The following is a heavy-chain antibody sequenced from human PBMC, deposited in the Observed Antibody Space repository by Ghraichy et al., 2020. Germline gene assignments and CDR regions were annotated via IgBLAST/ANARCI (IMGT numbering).Heavy chain of an antibody. Sequence: GGSLRLSCAASGFTFSSYDMHWVRQATGKGLEWVSAIGTAGDTYYPGSVKGRFTISRENAKNSLYLQMNSLRAGDTAVYYCARVASKTESWFGESINWFDPWGQGTLVTVSS. D-gene: IGHD3-10*01. V-gene: IGHV3-13*04. CDR3: ARVASKTESWFGESINWFDP. CDR1: GFTFSSYD. CDR2: IGTAGDT. J-gene: IGHJ5*02.